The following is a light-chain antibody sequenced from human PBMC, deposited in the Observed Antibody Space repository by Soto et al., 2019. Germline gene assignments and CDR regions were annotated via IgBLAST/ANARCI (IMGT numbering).Light chain of an antibody. CDR2: EVT. CDR3: ASYAGSDFVV. J-gene: IGLJ2*01. V-gene: IGLV2-23*02. Sequence: QSALPQSASVSGSHGQSITISCTGTSSDVGSYNVVSWYQNHPGKATKLIIYEVTERPSGVSNRFSGSKSGNTAYLTIYGLQAEDEADDYCASYAGSDFVVFGGGTKLTVL. CDR1: SSDVGSYNV.